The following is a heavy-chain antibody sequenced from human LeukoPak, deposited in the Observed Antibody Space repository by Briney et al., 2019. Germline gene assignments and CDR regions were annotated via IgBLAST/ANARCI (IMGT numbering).Heavy chain of an antibody. J-gene: IGHJ3*02. Sequence: GGSLRLSCATSGFPFSNAWLSWVRQPPGKGLEWVGRIKSKAGGGTIDYSAPVEGRFIISRDDSKNTLYLQMNSLKTEDTGIYYCAKDKGRISIAAPKDAFVIWGQGTMVTVSS. CDR1: GFPFSNAW. CDR2: IKSKAGGGTI. V-gene: IGHV3-15*01. D-gene: IGHD6-6*01. CDR3: AKDKGRISIAAPKDAFVI.